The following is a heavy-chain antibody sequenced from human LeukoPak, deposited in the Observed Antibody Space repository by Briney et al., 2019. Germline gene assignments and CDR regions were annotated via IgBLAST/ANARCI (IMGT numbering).Heavy chain of an antibody. Sequence: GESLKISCKGSGYSFTSYWIGWVRQMPGKGLGWMGVIYPGDSDTRYSPSFQGQVTVSADKSISTAYLHWSSLRASDTATYYCARRGYSSNWYVADYWGQGTLVTVSS. CDR1: GYSFTSYW. CDR3: ARRGYSSNWYVADY. J-gene: IGHJ4*02. CDR2: IYPGDSDT. D-gene: IGHD6-13*01. V-gene: IGHV5-51*01.